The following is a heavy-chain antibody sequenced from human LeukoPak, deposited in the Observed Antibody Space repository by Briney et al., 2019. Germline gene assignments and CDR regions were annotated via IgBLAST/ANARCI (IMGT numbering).Heavy chain of an antibody. Sequence: ASVKVSCKASGGTFSSYDINWVRQATGQGLEWMGWMNPNSGNTGYAQKFQGRVTMTRNTSISTAYMELGSLRSEDTAVYYCARGISSGWTYYYYYGMDVWGQGTTVTVSS. V-gene: IGHV1-8*01. CDR2: MNPNSGNT. CDR3: ARGISSGWTYYYYYGMDV. CDR1: GGTFSSYD. J-gene: IGHJ6*02. D-gene: IGHD6-19*01.